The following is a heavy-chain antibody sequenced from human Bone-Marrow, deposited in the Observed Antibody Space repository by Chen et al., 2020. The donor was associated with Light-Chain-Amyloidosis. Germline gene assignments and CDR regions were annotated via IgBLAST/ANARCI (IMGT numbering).Heavy chain of an antibody. CDR2: VYYSGTT. CDR1: GGSIRSYY. D-gene: IGHD3-16*01. J-gene: IGHJ5*02. Sequence: QVQLQESGPGLVKPSETLSPTCTVPGGSIRSYYWSWIRQPPGKGLEWIGYVYYSGTTNYNPSLKGRVAVSLDTSKDRYSVGLGAVTAASTAGDYCARRYAVSNGNWFDPWGQGILVTISS. CDR3: ARRYAVSNGNWFDP. V-gene: IGHV4-59*12.